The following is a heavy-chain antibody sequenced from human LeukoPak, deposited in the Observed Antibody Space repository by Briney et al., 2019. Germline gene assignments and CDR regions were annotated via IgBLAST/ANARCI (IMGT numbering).Heavy chain of an antibody. CDR1: GFTFGSYA. V-gene: IGHV3-23*01. Sequence: PGGSLRLSCAASGFTFGSYAMNWVRQAPGKGLEWVSIISGSGDNTYYTDSVKGRFTISRDNSKNTLYLQMNSLRAEDTAVYYCARRSGIAVAGAFDYWGQGTLVTVSS. CDR3: ARRSGIAVAGAFDY. CDR2: ISGSGDNT. D-gene: IGHD6-19*01. J-gene: IGHJ4*02.